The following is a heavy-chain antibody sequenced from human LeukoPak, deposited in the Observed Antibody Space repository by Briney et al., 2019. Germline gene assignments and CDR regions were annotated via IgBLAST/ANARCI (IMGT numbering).Heavy chain of an antibody. CDR3: AKERRGYYMDV. CDR1: GFNFGHYA. CDR2: ISWDASGT. Sequence: GGSLRLSCAASGFNFGHYAMQWIRQAPGKGLELVSLISWDASGTYYADSVKGRFTISRDNSKNSLSLQMNSLRPEDTALYYCAKERRGYYMDVWGKGTTVTVSS. D-gene: IGHD3-10*01. V-gene: IGHV3-43D*03. J-gene: IGHJ6*03.